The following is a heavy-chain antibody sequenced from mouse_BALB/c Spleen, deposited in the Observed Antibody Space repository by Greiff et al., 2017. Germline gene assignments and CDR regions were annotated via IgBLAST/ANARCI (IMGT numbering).Heavy chain of an antibody. CDR2: ILPGSGST. Sequence: QVQLKESGAELMKPGASVKISRKATGYTFSSYWIEWVKQRPGHGLEWIGEILPGSGSTNYNEKFKGKATFTADTSSNTAYMQLSSLTSEDSAVYYCARGGSYYGNYEGAMDDWGQGTSVTVSS. CDR3: ARGGSYYGNYEGAMDD. D-gene: IGHD2-1*01. CDR1: GYTFSSYW. J-gene: IGHJ4*01. V-gene: IGHV1-9*01.